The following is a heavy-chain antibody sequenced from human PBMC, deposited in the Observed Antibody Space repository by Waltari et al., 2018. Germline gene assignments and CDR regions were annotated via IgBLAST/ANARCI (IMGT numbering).Heavy chain of an antibody. CDR1: GGTFSSYA. J-gene: IGHJ6*02. V-gene: IGHV1-69*13. CDR2: IIPIFGTA. D-gene: IGHD3-3*01. CDR3: ARGAVDFLELRPYYYGMDV. Sequence: QVQLVQSGAEVKKPGSSVKVSCKASGGTFSSYAISWVRQAPGQGLEWMGGIIPIFGTANYAQKFQGRVTITADESTSTAYMELSSLRSEDTAVYYCARGAVDFLELRPYYYGMDVWGQGTTVTVSS.